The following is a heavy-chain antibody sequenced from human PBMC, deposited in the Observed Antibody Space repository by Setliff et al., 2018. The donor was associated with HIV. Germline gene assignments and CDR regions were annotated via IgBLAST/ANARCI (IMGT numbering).Heavy chain of an antibody. Sequence: ASVKVSCKASGYSFSSYYMHWGRQAPGQGLEWMGIINPRGGKANYAQRFQGRLTVTTDTSTSTVYMELRLLTSDDTAIYYCAREGHVATPGSSEFDPWGQGTLVTVSS. V-gene: IGHV1-46*01. D-gene: IGHD2-15*01. CDR3: AREGHVATPGSSEFDP. CDR2: INPRGGKA. J-gene: IGHJ5*02. CDR1: GYSFSSYY.